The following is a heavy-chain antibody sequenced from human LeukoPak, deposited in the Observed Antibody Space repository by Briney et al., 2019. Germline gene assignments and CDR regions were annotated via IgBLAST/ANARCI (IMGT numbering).Heavy chain of an antibody. V-gene: IGHV3-21*01. CDR2: ISSSAGYI. Sequence: GGSLRLSCSASGFTFSSYTMNWVRQAPGKGLEWVSSISSSAGYIYYADSVKGRFIISRDNAKNSLYLQMDSLRAEDTAEYYCARDFDRRTRKIGRDSLYYYYYYMDVWGKGTTVTVSS. J-gene: IGHJ6*03. CDR3: ARDFDRRTRKIGRDSLYYYYYYMDV. D-gene: IGHD3-9*01. CDR1: GFTFSSYT.